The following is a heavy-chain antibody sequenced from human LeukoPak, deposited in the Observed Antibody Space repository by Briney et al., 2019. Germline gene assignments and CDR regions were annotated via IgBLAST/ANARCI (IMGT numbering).Heavy chain of an antibody. CDR2: INHSGST. D-gene: IGHD3-9*01. V-gene: IGHV4-34*01. CDR3: AKDIGPVYYDILTGYQPRDARHY. Sequence: SETLSLTCAVYGGSFSGYYWSWIRQPPGKGLEWIGEINHSGSTNYNPSLKSRVTISVDTSKNQFSLKLSSVTAADTAVYYCAKDIGPVYYDILTGYQPRDARHYWGQGTLVTVSS. CDR1: GGSFSGYY. J-gene: IGHJ4*02.